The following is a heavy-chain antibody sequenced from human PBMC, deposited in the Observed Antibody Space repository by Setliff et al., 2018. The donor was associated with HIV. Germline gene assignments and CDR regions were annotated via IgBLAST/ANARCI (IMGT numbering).Heavy chain of an antibody. V-gene: IGHV4-38-2*01. J-gene: IGHJ4*02. D-gene: IGHD3-22*01. CDR2: VYHGGST. CDR3: ASGEPYYYDSTGYSGNYFDY. Sequence: PSETLSLTCGVSGYSMSSGYYWGWIRQPPGKGLEWIGNVYHGGSTNYNPSLKSRVTISVDKSKNQFSLKLASVTAADTAVYYCASGEPYYYDSTGYSGNYFDYWGQGTLVTVSS. CDR1: GYSMSSGYY.